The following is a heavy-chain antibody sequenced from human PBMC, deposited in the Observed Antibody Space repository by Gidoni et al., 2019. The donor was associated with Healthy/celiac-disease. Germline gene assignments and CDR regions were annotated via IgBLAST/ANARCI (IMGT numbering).Heavy chain of an antibody. J-gene: IGHJ3*02. CDR1: GGSISSGGYS. CDR3: ASCGGDCYTGAFDI. V-gene: IGHV4-30-2*01. CDR2: IYHSGST. Sequence: QLQLQESGSGLVKPSQTLSLTCAVSGGSISSGGYSWSWIRQPPGKGLEWIGYIYHSGSTYYNPSLKSRVTISVDRSKNQFSLKLSSVTAADTAVYYCASCGGDCYTGAFDIWGQGTMVTVSS. D-gene: IGHD2-21*02.